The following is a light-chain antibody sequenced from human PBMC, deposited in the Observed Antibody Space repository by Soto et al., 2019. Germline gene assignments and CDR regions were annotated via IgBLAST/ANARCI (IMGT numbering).Light chain of an antibody. Sequence: VTISCLASESMSNCLPWYQQKPGKAPKLLISGASSLQSGVPSRFSGSASGTEFTLTISSLQPDDIATYYCQQCHRYLTFGQGTKVDI. V-gene: IGKV1-5*01. CDR1: ESMSNC. CDR3: QQCHRYLT. CDR2: GAS. J-gene: IGKJ1*01.